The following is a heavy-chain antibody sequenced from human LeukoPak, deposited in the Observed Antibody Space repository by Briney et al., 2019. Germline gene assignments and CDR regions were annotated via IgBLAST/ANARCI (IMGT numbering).Heavy chain of an antibody. CDR1: EYSFATYW. J-gene: IGHJ4*02. Sequence: GESLKISCKGSEYSFATYWIAWLRQMPGKGLEWMGMIYPSDSDTRYSPSFQGQVTISADKSIKTDYLQWSSLKASDTAMYYCAGPLQGIVGATGFDYWGQGTLVTVSS. CDR3: AGPLQGIVGATGFDY. D-gene: IGHD1-26*01. CDR2: IYPSDSDT. V-gene: IGHV5-51*01.